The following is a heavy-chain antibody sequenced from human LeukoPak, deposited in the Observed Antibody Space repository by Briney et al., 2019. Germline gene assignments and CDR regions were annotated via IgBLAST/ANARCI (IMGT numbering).Heavy chain of an antibody. V-gene: IGHV1-69*04. CDR3: ARDGGPPTSVEMATIWPRAFDI. Sequence: SVKVSCMASGGTLSSYAISWVRQAPGEGVGWMGRIIPILGIANYAQTFRGRVTITADKSTSTAYKELSSLRYEDTAVYYCARDGGPPTSVEMATIWPRAFDIWGQGTMVTVSS. J-gene: IGHJ3*02. CDR1: GGTLSSYA. D-gene: IGHD5-24*01. CDR2: IIPILGIA.